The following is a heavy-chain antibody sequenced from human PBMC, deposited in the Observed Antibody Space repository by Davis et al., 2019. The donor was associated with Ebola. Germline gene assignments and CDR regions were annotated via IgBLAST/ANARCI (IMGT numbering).Heavy chain of an antibody. CDR3: AIAGGYYGSGSRTRNYYYYGMDV. CDR1: GGTFSSYA. J-gene: IGHJ6*02. D-gene: IGHD3-10*01. CDR2: IIPILGIA. Sequence: AASVKVSCKASGGTFSSYAISWVRQAPGQGLEWMGRIIPILGIANYAQKFQGRVTITADKSTSTAYMELSSLRSEDTAVYYCAIAGGYYGSGSRTRNYYYYGMDVWGQGTTVTVSS. V-gene: IGHV1-69*04.